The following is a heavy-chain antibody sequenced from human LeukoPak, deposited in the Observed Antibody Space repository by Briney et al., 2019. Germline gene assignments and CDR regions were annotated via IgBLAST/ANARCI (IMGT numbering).Heavy chain of an antibody. J-gene: IGHJ6*03. V-gene: IGHV3-23*01. CDR2: ISGSGGST. Sequence: GGSLRLSCAASGFTFSSYAMSWVRQAPGKGLEWVSAISGSGGSTYYADSVKGRFTISRDNSKNTLYLQMNSLRTEDTAVYYCVRVGYDYRYYYYMDVWGKGTTVTISS. CDR1: GFTFSSYA. D-gene: IGHD5-12*01. CDR3: VRVGYDYRYYYYMDV.